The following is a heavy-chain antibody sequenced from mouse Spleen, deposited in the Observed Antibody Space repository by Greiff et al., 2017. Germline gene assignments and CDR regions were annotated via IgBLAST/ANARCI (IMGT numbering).Heavy chain of an antibody. CDR1: GYTFTSYW. Sequence: VQLQQPGAELVRPGSSVKLSCKASGYTFTSYWMHWVKQRPIQGLEWIGNIDPSDSETHYNQKFKDKATLTVDKSSSTAYMQLSSLTSEDSAVYYCARRGGIYYDYDYWGQGTTLTVSS. J-gene: IGHJ2*01. V-gene: IGHV1-52*01. CDR2: IDPSDSET. CDR3: ARRGGIYYDYDY. D-gene: IGHD2-4*01.